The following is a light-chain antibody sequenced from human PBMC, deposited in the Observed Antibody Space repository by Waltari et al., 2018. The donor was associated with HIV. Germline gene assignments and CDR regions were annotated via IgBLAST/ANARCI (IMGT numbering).Light chain of an antibody. V-gene: IGKV3-20*01. J-gene: IGKJ3*01. CDR3: QQFSSSRFT. CDR1: QSVSSTY. Sequence: EIVLTQSPGSLSLSPGERATLSCRASQSVSSTYFSWYQQRPGQAPTLLIFGASSRATGIPYRFIGSGSGTDFSLTITRLEPEDFAVYYCQQFSSSRFTFGPGTKLDIK. CDR2: GAS.